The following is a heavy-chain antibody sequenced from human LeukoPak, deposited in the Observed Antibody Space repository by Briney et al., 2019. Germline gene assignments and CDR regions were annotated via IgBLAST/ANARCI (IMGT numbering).Heavy chain of an antibody. CDR3: ASMTTYCGGDCYFFDY. CDR1: GFTFSNYA. D-gene: IGHD2-21*02. V-gene: IGHV3-23*01. Sequence: GGSLRLSCAASGFTFSNYAMSWVRQAPGKGLEWVSSISGTGGSTYYADSVKGRFTISRDNAKNSLYLQMNSLRAEDTAVYYCASMTTYCGGDCYFFDYWGQGTLVTVSS. J-gene: IGHJ4*02. CDR2: ISGTGGST.